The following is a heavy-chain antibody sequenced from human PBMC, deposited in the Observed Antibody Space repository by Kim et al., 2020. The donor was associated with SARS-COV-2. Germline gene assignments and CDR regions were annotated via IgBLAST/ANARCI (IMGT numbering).Heavy chain of an antibody. D-gene: IGHD3-10*01. CDR1: GGSFSGYY. J-gene: IGHJ6*02. V-gene: IGHV4-34*01. CDR2: INHSGST. CDR3: ARGGGRKGSGSYRIYYYYGMDV. Sequence: SETLSLTCAVYGGSFSGYYWSWIRQPPGKGLEWIGEINHSGSTNYNPSLKSRVTISVDTSKNQFSLKLSSVTAADTAVYYCARGGGRKGSGSYRIYYYYGMDVWGQGTTVTVSS.